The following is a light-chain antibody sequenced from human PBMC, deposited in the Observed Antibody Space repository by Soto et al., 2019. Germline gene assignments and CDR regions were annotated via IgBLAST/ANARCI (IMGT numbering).Light chain of an antibody. CDR3: AACDDSLSGSWV. J-gene: IGLJ1*01. CDR1: SSNIGSNY. V-gene: IGLV1-47*01. CDR2: RNN. Sequence: QPVLTQPPSASGTPGQRVTISCSGSSSNIGSNYVYWYQQLPGTAPKLLIYRNNQRPSGVPDRFSGSKSGASASLAISVLRSEDETDYYCAACDDSLSGSWVFGTGTKLTVL.